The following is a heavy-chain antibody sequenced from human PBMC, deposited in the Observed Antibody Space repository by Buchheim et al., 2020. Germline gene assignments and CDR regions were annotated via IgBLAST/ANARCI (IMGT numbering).Heavy chain of an antibody. CDR1: GFTFSSYE. V-gene: IGHV3-48*03. Sequence: EVQLVESGGGLVQPGGSLRLSCAASGFTFSSYEMNWVRQAPGKGLEWVSYISSSGSTIYYADSVKGRFTISRDNAKNSLYLKMNSLRADDTAVYYCASHRAEGFWSGYYTDPYYYYGMDVWGQGTT. CDR3: ASHRAEGFWSGYYTDPYYYYGMDV. J-gene: IGHJ6*02. D-gene: IGHD3-3*01. CDR2: ISSSGSTI.